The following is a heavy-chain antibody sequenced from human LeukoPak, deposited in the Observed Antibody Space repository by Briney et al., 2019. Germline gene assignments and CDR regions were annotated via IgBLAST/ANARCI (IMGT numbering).Heavy chain of an antibody. D-gene: IGHD6-19*01. V-gene: IGHV3-7*03. Sequence: PGGSLRLSCAASGFTFSSYWMSWVRQAPGKGLEWVANIKQDGSEKYYVDSVKGRFTISRDNAKNSLYLQMNSLRAEDTAVYYCAKGLRAVAGPMRGYWGQGTLVTVSS. CDR1: GFTFSSYW. J-gene: IGHJ4*02. CDR2: IKQDGSEK. CDR3: AKGLRAVAGPMRGY.